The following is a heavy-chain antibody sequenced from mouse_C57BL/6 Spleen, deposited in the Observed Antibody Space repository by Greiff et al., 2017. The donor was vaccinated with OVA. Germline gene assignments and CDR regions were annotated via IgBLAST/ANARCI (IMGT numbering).Heavy chain of an antibody. Sequence: QVQLQQSGAELVKPGASVKISCKASGYAFSSYWMNWVKQRPGKGLEWIGQIYPGDGDTNYNGKFKGKATLTADHSSSTAYMQLSSLTSEDSAVYFCARSGYIIPLAYWGQGTLVTVSA. J-gene: IGHJ3*01. CDR3: ARSGYIIPLAY. D-gene: IGHD3-1*01. CDR1: GYAFSSYW. V-gene: IGHV1-80*01. CDR2: IYPGDGDT.